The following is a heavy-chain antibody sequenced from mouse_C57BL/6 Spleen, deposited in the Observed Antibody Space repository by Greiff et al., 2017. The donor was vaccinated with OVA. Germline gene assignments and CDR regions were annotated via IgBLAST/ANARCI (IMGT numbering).Heavy chain of an antibody. V-gene: IGHV1-55*01. D-gene: IGHD1-1*01. J-gene: IGHJ1*03. CDR1: GYTFTSYW. Sequence: QVQLQQPGAELVKPGASVKMSCKASGYTFTSYWITWVKQRPGQGLEWIGAIYPGSGSTNYNEKFKSKATLTVDTSASTAYMQLSSLTSEDSAVYYCERELSTVVVDWYFDVWGTGTTVTVSS. CDR3: ERELSTVVVDWYFDV. CDR2: IYPGSGST.